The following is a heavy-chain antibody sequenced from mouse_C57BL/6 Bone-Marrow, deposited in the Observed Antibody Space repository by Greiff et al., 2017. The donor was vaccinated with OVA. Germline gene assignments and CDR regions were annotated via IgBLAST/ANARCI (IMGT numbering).Heavy chain of an antibody. D-gene: IGHD2-5*01. CDR1: GFTFSSYG. V-gene: IGHV5-6*01. Sequence: EVHLVESGGDLVKPGGSLKLSCAASGFTFSSYGMSWVRQTPDKRLEWVATISSGGSYTYYQDSVKGRFTISRDNAKNTLYLQMSSLKSEDTAMYYCARQTYYSNYVGWYFDVWGTGTTVTVSS. J-gene: IGHJ1*03. CDR3: ARQTYYSNYVGWYFDV. CDR2: ISSGGSYT.